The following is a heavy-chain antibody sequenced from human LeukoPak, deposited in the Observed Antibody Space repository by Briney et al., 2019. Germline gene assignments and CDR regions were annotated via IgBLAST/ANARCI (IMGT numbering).Heavy chain of an antibody. V-gene: IGHV3-33*01. J-gene: IGHJ3*02. Sequence: PGRSLRPSCAAAAFTFTSYGMHCVRQAPGKWLEWVAVIWYDGSNKYYADSVKGQFTISRDNSKNTLYLQMNSLRAEETAVYYCARSLYSSSWYGAFDIWGQGTMVTVSS. CDR3: ARSLYSSSWYGAFDI. CDR2: IWYDGSNK. CDR1: AFTFTSYG. D-gene: IGHD6-13*01.